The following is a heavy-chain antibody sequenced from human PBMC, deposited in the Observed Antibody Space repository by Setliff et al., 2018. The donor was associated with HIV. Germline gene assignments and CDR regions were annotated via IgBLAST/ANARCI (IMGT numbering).Heavy chain of an antibody. CDR3: SKVSSYDYSKYFDY. J-gene: IGHJ4*02. D-gene: IGHD5-18*01. CDR1: GFTFSGSW. V-gene: IGHV3-23*01. CDR2: INSGSGGTT. Sequence: PGGSLRLSCAASGFTFSGSWMHWVRQAPGEGLVWISRINSGSGGTTYYSDSVKGRFTISRDNSKNTVYPQMSSLRADDTAVYYCSKVSSYDYSKYFDYWGQGTQVTVSS.